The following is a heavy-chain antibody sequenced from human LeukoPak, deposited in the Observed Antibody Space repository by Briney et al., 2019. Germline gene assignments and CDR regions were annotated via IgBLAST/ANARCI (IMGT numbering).Heavy chain of an antibody. V-gene: IGHV1-2*02. CDR1: GYSFTDYY. Sequence: ASVKVSCKPSGYSFTDYYMHWVRQAPGQGLEWMGWINPNSGGTSSAQKFQGRVTMTRDTSITTVYMEMSWLTSDDTAIYYCARADRLHGGPYLIGPWGQGTLVTGSS. CDR3: ARADRLHGGPYLIGP. D-gene: IGHD2-21*01. J-gene: IGHJ5*02. CDR2: INPNSGGT.